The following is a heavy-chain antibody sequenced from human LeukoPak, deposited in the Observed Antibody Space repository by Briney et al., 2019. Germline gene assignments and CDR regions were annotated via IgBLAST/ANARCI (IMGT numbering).Heavy chain of an antibody. CDR2: ISWNSGSI. Sequence: GRSLRLSCAASGFTFDDYAMPWVRQAPGKGLEWVSGISWNSGSIGYADSVKGRFTISRDNAKNSLYLQMNSLRAEDTALYSCAKDPAAAGQVSWFDPWGQGTLVTVSS. J-gene: IGHJ5*02. D-gene: IGHD6-13*01. CDR1: GFTFDDYA. V-gene: IGHV3-9*01. CDR3: AKDPAAAGQVSWFDP.